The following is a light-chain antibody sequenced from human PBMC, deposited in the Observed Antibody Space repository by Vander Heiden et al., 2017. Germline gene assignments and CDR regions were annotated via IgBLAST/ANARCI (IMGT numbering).Light chain of an antibody. J-gene: IGLJ1*01. CDR3: TYQDSSGDQV. CDR2: GKN. V-gene: IGLV3-19*01. CDR1: SLRSYY. Sequence: SSELTQDPAVSVALGQTVRITCQGDSLRSYYASWYQQKPGQAPGLGIDGKNNRPSGIPDRSAASSSGTTALSTTTGAQAEDEAYYYCTYQDSSGDQVFGTGTKVTVL.